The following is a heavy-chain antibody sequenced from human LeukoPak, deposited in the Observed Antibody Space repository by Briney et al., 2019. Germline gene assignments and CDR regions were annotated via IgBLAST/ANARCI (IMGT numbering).Heavy chain of an antibody. Sequence: SETLTLTCTVSGGSISGYYWSWIRQPPGKGLEWIANMYYSGSTNYNASLKSRVTISVDTPKSQFSLNVTSVTAADTAVYYGSRRRYCSGTSCLFGGMDVWGLGTTVTVS. V-gene: IGHV4-59*08. CDR1: GGSISGYY. J-gene: IGHJ6*02. CDR3: SRRRYCSGTSCLFGGMDV. CDR2: MYYSGST. D-gene: IGHD2-2*01.